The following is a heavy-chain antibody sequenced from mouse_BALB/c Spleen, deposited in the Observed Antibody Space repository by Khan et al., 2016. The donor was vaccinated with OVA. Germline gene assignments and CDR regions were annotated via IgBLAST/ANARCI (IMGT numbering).Heavy chain of an antibody. V-gene: IGHV9-3-1*01. D-gene: IGHD2-10*01. Sequence: QIQLVQSGPELKKPGETVKISCKASGYTFTNYGMNWVKQAPGKGLKWMGWINTYTGEPTYADDFKGRFAFSLEHSASTAYLQIDNLKNEETATYFCARPPYFSYVLDSWGQGTSVTVSS. J-gene: IGHJ4*01. CDR2: INTYTGEP. CDR1: GYTFTNYG. CDR3: ARPPYFSYVLDS.